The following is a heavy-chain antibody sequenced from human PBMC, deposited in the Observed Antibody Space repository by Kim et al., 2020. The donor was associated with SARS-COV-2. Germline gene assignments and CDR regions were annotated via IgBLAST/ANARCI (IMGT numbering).Heavy chain of an antibody. V-gene: IGHV4-39*01. D-gene: IGHD3-3*01. CDR3: ARSLGAGPSTIFGVVIIPDAFDT. Sequence: SETLSLTCTVSGGSISSSSYYWGWIRQPPGKGLEWIGSIYYSGSTYYNPSLKSRVTISVDTSKNQFSLKLSSVTAADTAVYYCARSLGAGPSTIFGVVIIPDAFDTWGQGTRVPVSS. CDR2: IYYSGST. J-gene: IGHJ3*02. CDR1: GGSISSSSYY.